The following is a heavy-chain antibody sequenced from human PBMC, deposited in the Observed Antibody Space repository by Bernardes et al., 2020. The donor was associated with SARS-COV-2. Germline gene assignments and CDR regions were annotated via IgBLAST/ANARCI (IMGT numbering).Heavy chain of an antibody. Sequence: ASVKVSCKVSGYSLTALSMHWVRQAPGKGLEWMGGFAPEDGKTVYARKFQGRVTLTEDTSTDTAYMELGSLMSDDTAVYFCAAEGALYCTSTNCYVRGVVKYGLDGWGQGATVTVTS. V-gene: IGHV1-24*01. CDR1: GYSLTALS. J-gene: IGHJ6*02. D-gene: IGHD2-2*01. CDR2: FAPEDGKT. CDR3: AAEGALYCTSTNCYVRGVVKYGLDG.